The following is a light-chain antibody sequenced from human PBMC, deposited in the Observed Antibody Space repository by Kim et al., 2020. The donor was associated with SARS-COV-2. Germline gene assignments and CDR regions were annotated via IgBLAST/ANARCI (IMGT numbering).Light chain of an antibody. CDR2: DVS. V-gene: IGLV2-14*03. J-gene: IGLJ2*01. CDR1: SSDVGGYNY. CDR3: SSYTSSSTVV. Sequence: LTQPASVSGSPGQSITISCTGTSSDVGGYNYVSWYQQHPGKAPKLMIYDVSNRPSGVSNRFSGSKSGNTASLTISGLQAEDEADYYCSSYTSSSTVV.